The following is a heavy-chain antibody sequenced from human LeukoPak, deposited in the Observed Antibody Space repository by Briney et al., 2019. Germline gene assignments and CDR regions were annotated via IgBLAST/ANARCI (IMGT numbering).Heavy chain of an antibody. CDR1: GFTFSSYG. D-gene: IGHD6-19*01. CDR2: ISYDGSNK. Sequence: GGSLRLSCAASGFTFSSYGMHWVRQAPGKGLEWVAVISYDGSNKYYADSVKGRFTISRDNSRNTLYLQMNYLRAEDTAVYYCAKDIGAVAGTHYFDYWGQGTPVTVSS. V-gene: IGHV3-30*18. J-gene: IGHJ4*02. CDR3: AKDIGAVAGTHYFDY.